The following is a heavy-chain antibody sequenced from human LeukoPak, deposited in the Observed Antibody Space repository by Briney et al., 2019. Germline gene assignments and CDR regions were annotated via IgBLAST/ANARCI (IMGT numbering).Heavy chain of an antibody. D-gene: IGHD2-2*01. Sequence: GGSLRLSCAASGFTFSSYGMHWVRQAPGKGLEWVAFIRYDGSNEYYADSVKGRFTISRDNSKNTLYLQMNSLRAEDTAVYYCEKGYCSSTICYYHYYFDYWGQGTLVTVSS. CDR3: EKGYCSSTICYYHYYFDY. J-gene: IGHJ4*02. CDR1: GFTFSSYG. V-gene: IGHV3-30*02. CDR2: IRYDGSNE.